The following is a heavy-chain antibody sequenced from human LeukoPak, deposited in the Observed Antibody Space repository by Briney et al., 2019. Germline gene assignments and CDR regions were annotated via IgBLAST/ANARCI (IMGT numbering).Heavy chain of an antibody. Sequence: GGSLRLSCAASGFTVSSNYMSWVRQAPGKGLEWVSVIYSGGSTCYADSVKGRFTISRDNSKNTLYLQMNSLRAEDTAVYYCARVQGYCSGGSCYSYYYYGMDVWGQGTTVTVSS. V-gene: IGHV3-66*01. CDR1: GFTVSSNY. CDR3: ARVQGYCSGGSCYSYYYYGMDV. J-gene: IGHJ6*02. CDR2: IYSGGST. D-gene: IGHD2-15*01.